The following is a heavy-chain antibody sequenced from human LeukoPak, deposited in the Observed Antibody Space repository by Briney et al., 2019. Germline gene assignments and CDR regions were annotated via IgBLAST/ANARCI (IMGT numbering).Heavy chain of an antibody. Sequence: SETLSLTCTVSGGSISSYYWSWIRQPPGKGLEWIGYIYYSGSTNYNPSLKSRVTISVDTSKNQFSLKLSSVTAADTAMYYCARGVAAAGTRFDYWGQGTLVTVSS. V-gene: IGHV4-59*01. D-gene: IGHD6-13*01. J-gene: IGHJ4*02. CDR2: IYYSGST. CDR3: ARGVAAAGTRFDY. CDR1: GGSISSYY.